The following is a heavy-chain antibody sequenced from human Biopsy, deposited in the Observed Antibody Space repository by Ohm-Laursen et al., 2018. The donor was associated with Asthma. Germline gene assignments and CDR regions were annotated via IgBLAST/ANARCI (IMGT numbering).Heavy chain of an antibody. CDR3: ARVASYGDLYFGIDV. Sequence: SQTLSLTCTVGGAYIGSRDHHWSWIRQSPGTGLEWIGFVFWSGTTHYNRSLERRLSISIDTTRNEFSTTLRSVTTADTDVYFCARVASYGDLYFGIDVWGPGTTVSVS. D-gene: IGHD4-17*01. V-gene: IGHV4-30-4*01. CDR1: GAYIGSRDHH. CDR2: VFWSGTT. J-gene: IGHJ6*02.